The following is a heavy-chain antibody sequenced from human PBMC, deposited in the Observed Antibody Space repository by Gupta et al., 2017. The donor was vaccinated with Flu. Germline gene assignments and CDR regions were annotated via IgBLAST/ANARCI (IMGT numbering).Heavy chain of an antibody. CDR3: AKDSFWSGNYGMDV. CDR1: GFPFSSYA. Sequence: EVQLLESGGGLVQPGGSLRLSCAASGFPFSSYAMSWVRQAPGKGLEWVSAISGSGGSTYYADSVKGRFTISRDNSKNTLYLQMNSLRAEDTAVYYCAKDSFWSGNYGMDVWGQGTTVTVSS. D-gene: IGHD3-3*01. J-gene: IGHJ6*02. CDR2: ISGSGGST. V-gene: IGHV3-23*01.